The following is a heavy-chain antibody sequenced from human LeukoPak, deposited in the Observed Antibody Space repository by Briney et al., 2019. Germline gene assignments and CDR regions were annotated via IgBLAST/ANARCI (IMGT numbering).Heavy chain of an antibody. V-gene: IGHV3-23*01. CDR3: AKVIQDILIGPSEKFDY. D-gene: IGHD3-9*01. Sequence: PGGSLRLSCAASGFTFSSYGMSWVRQAPGKGLEWVSAISGSGGSTYYADSVKGRFTISRDNSKNTLYLQMNSLRAEDTALYYCAKVIQDILIGPSEKFDYWGQGTLVTVSS. CDR1: GFTFSSYG. CDR2: ISGSGGST. J-gene: IGHJ4*02.